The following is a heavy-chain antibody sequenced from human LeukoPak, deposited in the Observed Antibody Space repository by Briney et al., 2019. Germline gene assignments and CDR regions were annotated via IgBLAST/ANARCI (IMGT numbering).Heavy chain of an antibody. J-gene: IGHJ4*02. CDR1: GYTFTSYF. CDR2: INPSGGST. D-gene: IGHD3-22*01. CDR3: ARGRGYYDSSGLFDY. Sequence: ASVKVSCKASGYTFTSYFMHWVRQAPGQGLEWMGIINPSGGSTSYAQKFQGRVTMTRDTSTSTVYMELSSLRSEDTAVYYCARGRGYYDSSGLFDYWGQGTLVTVSS. V-gene: IGHV1-46*01.